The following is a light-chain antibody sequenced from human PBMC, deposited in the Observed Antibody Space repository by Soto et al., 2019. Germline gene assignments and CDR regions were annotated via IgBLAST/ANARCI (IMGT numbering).Light chain of an antibody. J-gene: IGLJ2*01. CDR2: DVS. CDR1: SSDVGGYNY. Sequence: QSALTQPGSVSGSPGQSITISCTGTSSDVGGYNYVSWYQQHPGKAPKLMIYDVSNRPSGVSNRFSGSKSGNTASLTISGLQAEDEADYYCSSYTSSSTQVVFGGGTKLTVL. CDR3: SSYTSSSTQVV. V-gene: IGLV2-14*01.